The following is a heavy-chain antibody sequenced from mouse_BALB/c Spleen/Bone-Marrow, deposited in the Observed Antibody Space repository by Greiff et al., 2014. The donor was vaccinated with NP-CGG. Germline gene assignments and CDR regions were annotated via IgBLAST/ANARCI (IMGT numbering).Heavy chain of an antibody. Sequence: EVMLVESRPGLVKPSQSLSLTCTVTGYSITSDYAWNWIRQFPGNKLEWMGYMSSSGSTSYRPSLKSRISITRDTSKNQFFLQLNSVTAEDTGTYYCARDYYGSSYFDYWGQGTTLTVSS. V-gene: IGHV3-2*02. CDR1: GYSITSDYA. D-gene: IGHD1-1*01. J-gene: IGHJ2*01. CDR3: ARDYYGSSYFDY. CDR2: MSSSGST.